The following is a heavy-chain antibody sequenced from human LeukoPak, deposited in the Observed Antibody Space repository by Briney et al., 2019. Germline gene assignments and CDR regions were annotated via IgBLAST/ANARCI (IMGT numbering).Heavy chain of an antibody. J-gene: IGHJ3*02. Sequence: GGSLRLPCAASGFTVSSNYMSWVRQAPGKGLEWVSVIYSGGSTYYADSVKGRFTISRDNSKNTLYLQMNSLRAEDTAVYYCARETYYYDSSGYYGFDIWGQGTMVTVSS. CDR3: ARETYYYDSSGYYGFDI. CDR1: GFTVSSNY. D-gene: IGHD3-22*01. V-gene: IGHV3-66*01. CDR2: IYSGGST.